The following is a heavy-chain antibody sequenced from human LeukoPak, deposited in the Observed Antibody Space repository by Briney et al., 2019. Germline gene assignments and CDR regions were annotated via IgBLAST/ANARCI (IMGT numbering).Heavy chain of an antibody. Sequence: GRSLRLSCAASGFTFSSYGMHWVRQAPGKGLEWVAVIWYDGSNKYYADSVKGRFTISRDNARNSLYLQMNGLRVEDTAVYFCAGGSSMEVWGKGTAVTVSS. D-gene: IGHD1-26*01. CDR1: GFTFSSYG. CDR2: IWYDGSNK. V-gene: IGHV3-33*03. CDR3: AGGSSMEV. J-gene: IGHJ6*04.